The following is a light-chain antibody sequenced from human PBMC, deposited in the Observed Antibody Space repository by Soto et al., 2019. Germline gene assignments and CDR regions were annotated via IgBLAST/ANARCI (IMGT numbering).Light chain of an antibody. CDR3: QVWDSSSDHRV. Sequence: SYELTQPPSVSVAPGQTARISCGGNDMGSRSVHWDQQKPGQAPVLVVYDDSDRPSGIPERFSGSNSGITATLTISRVEVGDEADYYCQVWDSSSDHRVFGPGTKVTVL. J-gene: IGLJ1*01. V-gene: IGLV3-21*02. CDR2: DDS. CDR1: DMGSRS.